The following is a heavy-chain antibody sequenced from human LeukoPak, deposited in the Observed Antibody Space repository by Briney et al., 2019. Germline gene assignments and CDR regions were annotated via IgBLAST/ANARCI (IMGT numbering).Heavy chain of an antibody. J-gene: IGHJ4*02. V-gene: IGHV3-23*01. Sequence: GGSLRLSCAASGFTFSSYAMSWVRQAPGKGLEWVSATSGSGGSTYYADSVKGRFTISRDNAKNSLYLQMNSLRAEDTAVYYCARGSYGKFDYWGQGTLVTVSS. D-gene: IGHD3-16*01. CDR3: ARGSYGKFDY. CDR1: GFTFSSYA. CDR2: TSGSGGST.